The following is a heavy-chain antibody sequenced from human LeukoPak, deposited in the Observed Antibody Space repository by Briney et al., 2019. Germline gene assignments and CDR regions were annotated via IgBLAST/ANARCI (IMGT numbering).Heavy chain of an antibody. V-gene: IGHV3-21*04. CDR1: GFTFSSYS. Sequence: GGSLRLSCAASGFTFSSYSMNWVRQAPGKGLEWVSSISSSSSYIYYADSVKGRFTISRDNAKNSLYLQMNSLRAEDTAVYYCARHMRGYSYGYYYYGMDVWGQGTTVTVSS. J-gene: IGHJ6*02. D-gene: IGHD5-18*01. CDR3: ARHMRGYSYGYYYYGMDV. CDR2: ISSSSSYI.